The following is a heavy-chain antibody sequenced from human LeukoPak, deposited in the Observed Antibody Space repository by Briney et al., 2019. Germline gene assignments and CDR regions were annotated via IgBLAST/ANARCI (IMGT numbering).Heavy chain of an antibody. Sequence: PSETLPLTCSVSGDSISTYHWNWIRKTPGKGLEWIGYMQSTGNSNYNPSLKSRVNIFVDTSKNQFVLNLRSVTAADTAVYYCARDKRHSYGRYFDPWGQGMLVTVSS. CDR1: GDSISTYH. CDR2: MQSTGNS. D-gene: IGHD5-18*01. CDR3: ARDKRHSYGRYFDP. V-gene: IGHV4-59*01. J-gene: IGHJ4*02.